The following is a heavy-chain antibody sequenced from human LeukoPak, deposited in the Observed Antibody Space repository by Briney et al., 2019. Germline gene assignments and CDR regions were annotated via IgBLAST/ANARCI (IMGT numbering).Heavy chain of an antibody. CDR1: GYSFTTYW. J-gene: IGHJ4*02. Sequence: GESLKISCKASGYSFTTYWIGWVRQMPGKGLEWMGIIYPGDSDIRYSPSFQGQVTISADKSISIAYLQWSSLKASDTAMYYCARGRSWFGELSPFDYWGQGTLVTVSS. CDR3: ARGRSWFGELSPFDY. V-gene: IGHV5-51*01. CDR2: IYPGDSDI. D-gene: IGHD3-10*01.